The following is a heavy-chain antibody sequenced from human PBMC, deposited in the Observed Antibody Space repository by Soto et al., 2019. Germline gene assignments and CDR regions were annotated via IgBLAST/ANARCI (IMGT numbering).Heavy chain of an antibody. CDR2: INHSGST. CDR1: GECFCRYY. V-gene: IGHV4-34*01. J-gene: IGHJ4*02. D-gene: IGHD3-16*02. CDR3: ARGFPLRLGELSSRGYYFDY. Sequence: SVTLSLTCAVDGECFCRYYSSWIRPPPGKGLEWIGEINHSGSTNYNPSLKSRVTISVDTSKNQFSLKLSSVTAADTAVYYCARGFPLRLGELSSRGYYFDYWGQGTLVTVSS.